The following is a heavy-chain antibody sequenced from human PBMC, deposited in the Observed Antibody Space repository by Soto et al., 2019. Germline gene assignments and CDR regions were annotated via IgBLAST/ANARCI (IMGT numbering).Heavy chain of an antibody. CDR3: VRHEVIAVDSFDP. V-gene: IGHV4-59*08. CDR2: IYDSGST. J-gene: IGHJ5*02. Sequence: PSLTLPLPCTVSRGCRGPYCTTCVRQPPGKGREWIGQIYDSGSTDYCPSLKIRVTISVDTCKNQFSLYLSSVTAADTAVYYCVRHEVIAVDSFDPWAQRTLVTVSS. CDR1: RGCRGPYC. D-gene: IGHD6-19*01.